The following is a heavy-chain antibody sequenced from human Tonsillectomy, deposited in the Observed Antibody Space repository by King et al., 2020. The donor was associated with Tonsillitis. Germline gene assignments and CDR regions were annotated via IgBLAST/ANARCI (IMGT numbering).Heavy chain of an antibody. Sequence: VQLQQWGAGLLKPSETLSLTCAVYGGSFSGYYWSWIRQPPGKGLEWIGEINYSGSTNYNPSLTSRVTISVDTSKNQFSLKLSAVTAADTAVYYCARDYSNRYNWFDPWGQGALVTVSS. V-gene: IGHV4-34*01. CDR3: ARDYSNRYNWFDP. CDR1: GGSFSGYY. D-gene: IGHD4-11*01. J-gene: IGHJ5*02. CDR2: INYSGST.